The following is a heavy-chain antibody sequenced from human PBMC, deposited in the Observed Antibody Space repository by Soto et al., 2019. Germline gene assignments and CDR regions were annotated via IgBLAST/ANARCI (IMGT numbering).Heavy chain of an antibody. CDR2: INPNSGGT. V-gene: IGHV1-2*04. CDR1: GYTFTGYY. Sequence: ASVKVSCKASGYTFTGYYMHWVLQAPGQGLEWMGWINPNSGGTNYAQKFQGWVTMTRDTSISTAYMELSRLRSDDTAVYYCARGSPLGRGYSYYYYGMDVWGQGTTVTVSS. J-gene: IGHJ6*02. CDR3: ARGSPLGRGYSYYYYGMDV. D-gene: IGHD1-26*01.